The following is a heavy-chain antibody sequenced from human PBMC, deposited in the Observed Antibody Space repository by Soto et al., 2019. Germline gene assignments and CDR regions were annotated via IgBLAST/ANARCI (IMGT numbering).Heavy chain of an antibody. CDR1: GFTFTMYS. J-gene: IGHJ4*02. CDR3: ARESEDLTSNFDY. Sequence: LSLSCAASGFTFTMYSMNWVRQAPGKGLEWVSSISSTTNYIYYGDSMKGRFTISRDNAKNSLYLEMNSLRAEDTAVYYCARESEDLTSNFDYWGQGTLVTVSS. V-gene: IGHV3-21*01. CDR2: ISSTTNYI.